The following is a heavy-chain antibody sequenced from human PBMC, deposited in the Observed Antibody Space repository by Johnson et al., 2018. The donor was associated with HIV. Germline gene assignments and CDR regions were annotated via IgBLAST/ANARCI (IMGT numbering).Heavy chain of an antibody. D-gene: IGHD3-9*01. Sequence: EVQLVESGGVVVQPGGSLRLSCAASGFSFDDFGMSWVRQAPGKGLEWVSGINWNGGTADYADSVKGRFTISRDHAKNSLYLQMNSLRAEDTAVYYCARAEKDIWYYDILTGYPNAFDIWGQGTMVTVSS. CDR3: ARAEKDIWYYDILTGYPNAFDI. CDR1: GFSFDDFG. V-gene: IGHV3-20*04. J-gene: IGHJ3*02. CDR2: INWNGGTA.